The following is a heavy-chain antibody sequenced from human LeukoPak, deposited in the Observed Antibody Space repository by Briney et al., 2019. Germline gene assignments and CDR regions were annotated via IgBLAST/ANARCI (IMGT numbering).Heavy chain of an antibody. Sequence: PGESLKISCKGSGFIFANYWIGWVRQMPGKGLEGMGIVYNGDSDPRYSPSFQGQVTISADRASSIAYLQWSSLQASDSAMYYCARLQFGPSGLAPLDSWGQGTQVTVSS. D-gene: IGHD6-19*01. CDR1: GFIFANYW. CDR2: VYNGDSDP. CDR3: ARLQFGPSGLAPLDS. V-gene: IGHV5-51*01. J-gene: IGHJ4*02.